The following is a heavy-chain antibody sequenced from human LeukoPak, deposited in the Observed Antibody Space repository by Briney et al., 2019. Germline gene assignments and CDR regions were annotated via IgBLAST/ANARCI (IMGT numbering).Heavy chain of an antibody. CDR3: ARVRQLWFWFDY. D-gene: IGHD5-18*01. CDR1: GGTFISYA. V-gene: IGHV1-69*13. CDR2: IIPIFGTA. Sequence: SVKVSCKASGGTFISYAISWVRQAPGQGLEWMGGIIPIFGTANYAQKFQGRVTITADESTSTAYMELSSLRSEDTAVYYCARVRQLWFWFDYWGQGTLVTVSS. J-gene: IGHJ4*02.